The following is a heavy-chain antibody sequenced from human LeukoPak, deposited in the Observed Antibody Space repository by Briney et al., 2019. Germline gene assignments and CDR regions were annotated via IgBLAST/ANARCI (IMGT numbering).Heavy chain of an antibody. CDR1: GYTFTSYG. CDR3: ASGELRYFDFNWFNR. D-gene: IGHD3-9*01. CDR2: ISAYNGNT. V-gene: IGHV1-18*01. Sequence: ASVTVSCKASGYTFTSYGISWLRQAPGQGLEWMGWISAYNGNTNYAQKLQGRVTITTDTSTSTAYMELRSLRSDDTAVYYCASGELRYFDFNWFNRWSQGTLVTVSS. J-gene: IGHJ5*02.